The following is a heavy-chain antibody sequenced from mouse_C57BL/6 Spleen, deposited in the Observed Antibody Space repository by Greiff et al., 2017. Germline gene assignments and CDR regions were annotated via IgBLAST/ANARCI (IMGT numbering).Heavy chain of an antibody. V-gene: IGHV5-16*01. CDR1: GFTFSDYY. Sequence: DVKLVESEGGLVQPGSSMKLSCTASGFTFSDYYMAWVRQVPEKGLDWVANINYDGSSTYYLDSLKSRFIISRDNAKNILYLQMSSLKSEDTATYYCARDSSGYVGGAMDYWGQGTSVTVSS. CDR2: INYDGSST. CDR3: ARDSSGYVGGAMDY. J-gene: IGHJ4*01. D-gene: IGHD3-2*02.